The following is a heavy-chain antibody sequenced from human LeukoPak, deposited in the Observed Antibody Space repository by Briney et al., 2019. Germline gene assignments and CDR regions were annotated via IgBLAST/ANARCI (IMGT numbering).Heavy chain of an antibody. J-gene: IGHJ4*02. D-gene: IGHD2-21*02. CDR1: GFTFSTYT. CDR2: ISSSSYI. Sequence: MSGGSLRLSCAASGFTFSTYTMNWVSQAPGKGLEWVSTISSSSYIYYGDSVKGRFTISRDNAKNSLYLQMNSLRAEDTAVYYCASPPRAKYCGGDCSGYWGQGTLVTVSS. V-gene: IGHV3-21*01. CDR3: ASPPRAKYCGGDCSGY.